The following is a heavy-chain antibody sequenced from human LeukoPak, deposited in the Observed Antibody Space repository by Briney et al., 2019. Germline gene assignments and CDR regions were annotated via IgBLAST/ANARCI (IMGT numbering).Heavy chain of an antibody. Sequence: GGSLRLSCAASGFTFSSYAMSWVRQAPGKGLEWVSAISGSGGSRYYADSVKGRFTISRDNSKNKLYLQMNSLRAEDTAVYYCANARDYYYDSSGYWDWGQGTLVTVSS. CDR1: GFTFSSYA. D-gene: IGHD3-22*01. V-gene: IGHV3-23*01. J-gene: IGHJ4*02. CDR3: ANARDYYYDSSGYWD. CDR2: ISGSGGSR.